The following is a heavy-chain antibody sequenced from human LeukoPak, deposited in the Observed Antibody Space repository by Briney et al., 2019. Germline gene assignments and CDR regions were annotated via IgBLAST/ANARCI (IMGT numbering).Heavy chain of an antibody. J-gene: IGHJ4*02. Sequence: GGSLRLSCAASGFTFSSYSMNWVRQAPGKGLGWVSSISSSSSYIYYADSVKGRFTISRDNAKNSLYLQMNSLRAEDTAVYYCARISNRNRYSSSWGNPKFDYWGQGTLVTVSS. CDR3: ARISNRNRYSSSWGNPKFDY. CDR2: ISSSSSYI. CDR1: GFTFSSYS. D-gene: IGHD6-13*01. V-gene: IGHV3-21*01.